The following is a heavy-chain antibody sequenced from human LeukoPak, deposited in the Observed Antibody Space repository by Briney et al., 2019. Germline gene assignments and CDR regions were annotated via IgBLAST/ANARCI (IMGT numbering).Heavy chain of an antibody. D-gene: IGHD2-21*02. CDR1: GYTFTGYY. CDR2: INPNSGGT. V-gene: IGHV1-2*02. Sequence: GASVKVSCKASGYTFTGYYMHWVRQAPGQGLEWMGWINPNSGGTNYAQKFQGRVTMTRDTSISTAYMGLSRLRSDDTAVYYCARAFCGGDCYSNWFDPWGQGPLVTVSS. J-gene: IGHJ5*02. CDR3: ARAFCGGDCYSNWFDP.